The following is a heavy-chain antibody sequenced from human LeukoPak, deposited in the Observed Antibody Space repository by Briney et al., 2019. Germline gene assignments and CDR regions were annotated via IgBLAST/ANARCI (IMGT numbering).Heavy chain of an antibody. J-gene: IGHJ3*02. CDR1: GSRLTNYW. CDR2: IYPVDSDT. V-gene: IGHV5-51*01. CDR3: ARPRTTGTWRDAFDI. Sequence: EPLKISCKGSGSRLTNYWIGWVGRMPGKGLEWMGIIYPVDSDTRNSPSFQGQVTLLTDKCISTAFLQWNSPKASDTAMYYCARPRTTGTWRDAFDIWGQGTMVTVSS. D-gene: IGHD1-1*01.